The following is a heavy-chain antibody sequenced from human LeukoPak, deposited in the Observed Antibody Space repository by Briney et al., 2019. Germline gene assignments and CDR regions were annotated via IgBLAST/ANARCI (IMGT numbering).Heavy chain of an antibody. CDR1: GYTFPRYG. V-gene: IGHV1-18*01. CDR3: ARERYLSGSRDDGLDI. Sequence: ASVTVFCKASGYTFPRYGMSWVRQAPGKGLEWMGWISAYNGNREYAQKLQGRVTMTTDTSTSTAYMELRSLRPDDTAVYYCARERYLSGSRDDGLDIWGQGTMVSVFS. D-gene: IGHD1-26*01. CDR2: ISAYNGNR. J-gene: IGHJ3*02.